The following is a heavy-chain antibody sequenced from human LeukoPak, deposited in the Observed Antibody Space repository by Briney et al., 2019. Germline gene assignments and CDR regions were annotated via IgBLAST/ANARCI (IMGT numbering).Heavy chain of an antibody. V-gene: IGHV3-7*01. J-gene: IGHJ4*02. D-gene: IGHD3-22*01. CDR2: IKQDGSEK. CDR1: GLTFSSYA. Sequence: GGSLRLSCAASGLTFSSYAMSWVRQAPGKGLEWVANIKQDGSEKYYVDSVKGRFTISRDNAKNSLYLQMNSLRAEDTAVYYCAREGSWDKDIVVIDSTLDYWGQGTLVTVSS. CDR3: AREGSWDKDIVVIDSTLDY.